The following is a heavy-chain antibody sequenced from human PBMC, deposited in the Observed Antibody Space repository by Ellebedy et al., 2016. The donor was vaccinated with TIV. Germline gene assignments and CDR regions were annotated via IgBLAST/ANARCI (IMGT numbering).Heavy chain of an antibody. CDR1: GGSISSYY. CDR2: IYYSGST. D-gene: IGHD6-19*01. J-gene: IGHJ4*02. CDR3: ARARGSRPFDY. Sequence: SETLSLXXTVSGGSISSYYWSWIRQPPGKGLEWIGYIYYSGSTNYNPSLKSRVTISVDTSKNQFSLKLSSVTAADTAVYYCARARGSRPFDYWGQGTLVTVSS. V-gene: IGHV4-59*01.